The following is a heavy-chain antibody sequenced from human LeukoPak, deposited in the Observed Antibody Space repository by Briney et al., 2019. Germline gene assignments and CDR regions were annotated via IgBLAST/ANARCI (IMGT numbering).Heavy chain of an antibody. CDR2: ISSSGSYI. Sequence: GGSLRLSCAASGFTFSSYSMNWVRQAPGKGLEWVSSISSSGSYIYYADSVKGRFTISRDNAKNSLYLQMNSLRAEDTAVYYCANDVSSGSEHDYWGQGTLVTVSS. J-gene: IGHJ4*02. CDR3: ANDVSSGSEHDY. V-gene: IGHV3-21*01. D-gene: IGHD3-22*01. CDR1: GFTFSSYS.